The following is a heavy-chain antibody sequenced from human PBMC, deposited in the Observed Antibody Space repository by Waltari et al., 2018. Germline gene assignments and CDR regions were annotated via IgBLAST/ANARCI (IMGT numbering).Heavy chain of an antibody. J-gene: IGHJ4*02. V-gene: IGHV3-21*01. CDR1: GFTFSSYS. CDR2: ISSSSSYI. CDR3: AREGSREYSSPDDY. Sequence: EVQLVESGGGLVKPGGSLRLSCAASGFTFSSYSMTWVRQAPGKGLEWVSSISSSSSYIYYADSVKGRFTISRDNAKNSLYLQMNSLRAEDTAVYYCAREGSREYSSPDDYWGQGTLVTVSS. D-gene: IGHD6-6*01.